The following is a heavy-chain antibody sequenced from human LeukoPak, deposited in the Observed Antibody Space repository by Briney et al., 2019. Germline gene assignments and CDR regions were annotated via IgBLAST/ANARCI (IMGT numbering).Heavy chain of an antibody. CDR2: IYHSGST. D-gene: IGHD3-10*01. CDR3: ARFKVRGVIKTFDY. J-gene: IGHJ4*02. V-gene: IGHV4-38-2*01. Sequence: SETLSLTCAVSGYSLSSGYYWGWSRRPPGKGLEWIGGIYHSGSTYYNPSLKSRVTISVDTSKNQFSLKLSSVTAADTAVYYCARFKVRGVIKTFDYWGQGTLVTVSS. CDR1: GYSLSSGYY.